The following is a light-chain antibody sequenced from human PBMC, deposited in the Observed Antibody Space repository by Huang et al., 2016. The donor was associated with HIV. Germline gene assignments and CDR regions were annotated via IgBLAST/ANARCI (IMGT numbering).Light chain of an antibody. CDR2: WAS. CDR1: QSVLYSSNNKNY. Sequence: DIVMTQSLDSLAVSLCERATINCKSSQSVLYSSNNKNYLAWYQQKPGQHPKLLIYWASTRESGVHDRCSGSGSGTDFTLTISSLQAEDVAVYYCQQYYSTPPTFGQGTKLEIK. V-gene: IGKV4-1*01. CDR3: QQYYSTPPT. J-gene: IGKJ2*01.